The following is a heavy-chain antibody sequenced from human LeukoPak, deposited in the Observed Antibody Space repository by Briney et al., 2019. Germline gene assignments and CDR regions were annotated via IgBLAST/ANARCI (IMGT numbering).Heavy chain of an antibody. Sequence: PSETLSLTFSVSGDSMSTNNYHWGWLRQPPWKGLELIGSISYRGTNYYNPSLKSRVTISVDTSENLFYLKVNYVAAADTAVYYCARQAAVGKNWFDPWGQGTLVTVSS. J-gene: IGHJ5*02. CDR3: ARQAAVGKNWFDP. V-gene: IGHV4-39*01. CDR1: GDSMSTNNYH. CDR2: ISYRGTN. D-gene: IGHD6-13*01.